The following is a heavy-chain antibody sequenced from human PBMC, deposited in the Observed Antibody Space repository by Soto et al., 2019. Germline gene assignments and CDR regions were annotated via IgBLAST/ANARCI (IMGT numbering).Heavy chain of an antibody. D-gene: IGHD6-19*01. Sequence: GGSLRLSCAASGFTFSNAWMNWVRQAPGKGLEWVGRIKSKTDGGTTDYAAPVKGRFTISRDDSKNTPYLQMNSLKTEDTAVYYCTTGSVAAFFDYYYYGMDVWGQGTTVTVSS. CDR3: TTGSVAAFFDYYYYGMDV. CDR1: GFTFSNAW. V-gene: IGHV3-15*07. J-gene: IGHJ6*02. CDR2: IKSKTDGGTT.